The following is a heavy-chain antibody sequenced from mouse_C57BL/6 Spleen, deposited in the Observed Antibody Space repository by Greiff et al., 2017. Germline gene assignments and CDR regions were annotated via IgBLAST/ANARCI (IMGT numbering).Heavy chain of an antibody. CDR1: GYTFTSYW. Sequence: VQLQQPGAELVKPGASVKMSCKASGYTFTSYWITWVKQRPGQGLEWIGDIYPGSGSTNYNEKFKSKATLTVDTSSSTAYMQLSSLTSEDSAVYYCARWGYDYGYAMDYWGQGTSVTVSS. V-gene: IGHV1-55*01. D-gene: IGHD2-4*01. CDR3: ARWGYDYGYAMDY. J-gene: IGHJ4*01. CDR2: IYPGSGST.